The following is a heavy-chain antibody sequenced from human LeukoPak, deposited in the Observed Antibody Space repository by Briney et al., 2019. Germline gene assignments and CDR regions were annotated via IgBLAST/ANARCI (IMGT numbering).Heavy chain of an antibody. V-gene: IGHV4-34*01. J-gene: IGHJ4*02. CDR3: ARVEAAGTFDY. Sequence: TSETLSLTCAVYGGSFSGYYWGWIRQPPGKGLEWIGEINHSGSTNYNPSLKSRVTISVDTSKNQFSLKLSSVTAADTAVYYCARVEAAGTFDYWGQGALVTVSS. D-gene: IGHD6-13*01. CDR1: GGSFSGYY. CDR2: INHSGST.